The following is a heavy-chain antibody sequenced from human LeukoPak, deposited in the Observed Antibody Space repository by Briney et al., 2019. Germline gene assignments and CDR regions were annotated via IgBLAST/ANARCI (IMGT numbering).Heavy chain of an antibody. V-gene: IGHV3-53*01. D-gene: IGHD3-10*01. CDR3: AKRLAFGSGGSDYFDY. CDR1: GGSISSSNW. CDR2: IYSGGST. Sequence: PSGTLSLTCAVSGGSISSSNWWSWVRQAPGKGLEWVSVIYSGGSTYYTDSVKGRFTISRDNSKNTLYLQINSLRAEDTAVYYCAKRLAFGSGGSDYFDYWGQGTLVTVSS. J-gene: IGHJ4*02.